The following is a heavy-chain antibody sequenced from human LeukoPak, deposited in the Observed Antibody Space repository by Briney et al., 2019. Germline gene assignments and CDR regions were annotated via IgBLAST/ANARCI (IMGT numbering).Heavy chain of an antibody. CDR1: GFTFSSYG. D-gene: IGHD3-22*01. J-gene: IGHJ4*02. CDR2: IRYDGSNK. CDR3: AKSPAADYYDSSGYYYEAFMDY. Sequence: GGSLRLSCAASGFTFSSYGMHWVRQAPGKGLEWVAFIRYDGSNKYYADSVKGRFTISRDNSKNTLYLQMNSLRAEDTAVYYCAKSPAADYYDSSGYYYEAFMDYWGQGTLVTVSS. V-gene: IGHV3-30*02.